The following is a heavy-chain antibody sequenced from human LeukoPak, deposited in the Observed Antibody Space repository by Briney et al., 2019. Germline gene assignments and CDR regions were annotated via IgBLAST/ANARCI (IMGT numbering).Heavy chain of an antibody. Sequence: SETLSLTCTVSGGSISSYYWGWIRQLPGKGLEWIGNVNYRGTPHYNPSLTSRVTMSLDTSKNHFSLKLTSVTAADTAIYYCARALSGYGSGKGYFDSWGQRTLVTVPS. D-gene: IGHD3-10*01. J-gene: IGHJ4*02. CDR3: ARALSGYGSGKGYFDS. CDR2: VNYRGTP. V-gene: IGHV4-39*07. CDR1: GGSISSYY.